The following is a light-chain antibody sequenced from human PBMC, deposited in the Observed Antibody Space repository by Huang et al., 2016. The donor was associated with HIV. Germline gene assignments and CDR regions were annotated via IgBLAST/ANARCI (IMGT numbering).Light chain of an antibody. Sequence: DIVMIQTPLSLAVTPGEPASISCRSSQDPRDRSDGNTYLDWYVQKPGQTPQPLIYPLLYRASGVPDRFSGSGSGTDFTLKISEVEAEDVGIYYCMQRIAFPRTFGQGTRVEIK. CDR3: MQRIAFPRT. J-gene: IGKJ1*01. CDR2: PLL. CDR1: QDPRDRSDGNTY. V-gene: IGKV2-40*01.